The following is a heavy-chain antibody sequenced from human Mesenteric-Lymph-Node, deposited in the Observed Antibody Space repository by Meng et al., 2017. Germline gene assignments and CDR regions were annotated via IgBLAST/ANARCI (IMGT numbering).Heavy chain of an antibody. V-gene: IGHV4-39*01. CDR1: GGPFTVRSYY. CDR2: IYYSGST. J-gene: IGHJ5*02. Sequence: QLHRLVPGLGAGLLSVAPSRHCNFSGGPFTVRSYYWGWIRQPPGKGLEWIGSIYYSGSTYYNPSLKSRVTISVDTSKNQFSLKLSSVTAADTAVYYCARPIAAAGWFDPWGQGTLVTVSS. CDR3: ARPIAAAGWFDP. D-gene: IGHD6-13*01.